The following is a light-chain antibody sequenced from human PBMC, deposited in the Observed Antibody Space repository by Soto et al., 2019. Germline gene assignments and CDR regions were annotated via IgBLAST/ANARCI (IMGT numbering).Light chain of an antibody. J-gene: IGKJ1*01. CDR1: QSVSSSS. V-gene: IGKV3D-20*02. CDR2: DAS. CDR3: QQRSNWLWT. Sequence: EIVLTQSPGTPSLSPGERATPYCRASQSVSSSSLAWYQQKPGQDPRPLTYDASNRATGIPARFSGSGSGTDFTLTISRLETEDFAVYYCQQRSNWLWTFGQVTKVDIK.